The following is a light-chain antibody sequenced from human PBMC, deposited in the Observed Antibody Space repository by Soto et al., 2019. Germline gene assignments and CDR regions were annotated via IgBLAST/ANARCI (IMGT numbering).Light chain of an antibody. CDR3: QQRSNWSPPFT. Sequence: NVLTQSPATLSLSPGEEATLSCRASQNIDIYLAWYQQKPGQAPRLLIYDAFRRATGIPDRFSGSGSGTDFTLTISSLEPEDFAVYYCQQRSNWSPPFTFGPGTKVEIK. V-gene: IGKV3-11*01. CDR2: DAF. CDR1: QNIDIY. J-gene: IGKJ2*01.